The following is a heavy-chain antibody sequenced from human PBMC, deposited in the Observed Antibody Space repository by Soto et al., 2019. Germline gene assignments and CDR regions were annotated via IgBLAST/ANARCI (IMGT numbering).Heavy chain of an antibody. J-gene: IGHJ2*01. CDR2: IYNSGST. CDR1: GVSVSGGTHY. D-gene: IGHD6-13*01. V-gene: IGHV4-61*01. Sequence: HAQLQESGPGPVKPSATLSLTCTVSGVSVSGGTHYWSWIRQPPGKGLVWIGYIYNSGSTNYNPSLKSRVTISVDTSKNQFSLKLSSVTAADTAVYYCARGYRTSWYWFDLWGRGTLVTVSS. CDR3: ARGYRTSWYWFDL.